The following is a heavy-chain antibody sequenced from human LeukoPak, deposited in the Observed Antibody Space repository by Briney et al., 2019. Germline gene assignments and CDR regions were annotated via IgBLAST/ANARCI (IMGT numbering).Heavy chain of an antibody. V-gene: IGHV1-46*01. CDR1: GYTFTSYG. CDR3: ARDQQLVGTYFDY. CDR2: INPSGGST. J-gene: IGHJ4*02. D-gene: IGHD6-13*01. Sequence: ASVKVSCKASGYTFTSYGISWVRQAPGQGLEWMGIINPSGGSTSYAQKFQGRVTMTRDTSTSTVYMELSSLRSEDTAVYYCARDQQLVGTYFDYRGQGTLVTVSS.